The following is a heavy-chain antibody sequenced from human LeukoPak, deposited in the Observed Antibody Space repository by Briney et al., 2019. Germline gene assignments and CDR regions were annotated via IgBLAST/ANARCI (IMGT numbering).Heavy chain of an antibody. D-gene: IGHD2-15*01. CDR3: VRRWYCNVSNCQKPSGFDS. V-gene: IGHV4-39*01. CDR1: GARVTGTVCY. Sequence: SETLSLTCSVSGARVTGTVCYWGWIRQAPGRGLEWIGEMYYSGTAYYNPSLRSRVSISADSSKNQFTLKLTSVTAADTSTYYCVRRWYCNVSNCQKPSGFDSWGQGKLVTVSS. CDR2: MYYSGTA. J-gene: IGHJ5*01.